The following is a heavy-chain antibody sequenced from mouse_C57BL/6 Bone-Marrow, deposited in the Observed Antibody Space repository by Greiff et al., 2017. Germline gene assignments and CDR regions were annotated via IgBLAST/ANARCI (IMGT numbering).Heavy chain of an antibody. J-gene: IGHJ3*01. CDR2: IDPSDSYP. CDR3: AREAYYGSSYPFPY. D-gene: IGHD1-1*01. Sequence: QVHVKQPGAELVKPGASVKLSCKASGYTFTSYWMQWVKQRPGQGLEWIGEIDPSDSYPNYNQKVKGKATLTVDTSSSTAYMQLSSLTSEDSAVYYCAREAYYGSSYPFPYWGQGTLVTVSA. CDR1: GYTFTSYW. V-gene: IGHV1-50*01.